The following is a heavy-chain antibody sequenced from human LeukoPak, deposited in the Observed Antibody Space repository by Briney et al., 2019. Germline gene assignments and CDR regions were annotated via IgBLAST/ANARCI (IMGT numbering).Heavy chain of an antibody. J-gene: IGHJ6*02. CDR3: ARGPVAPTIAARPYYYYGMDV. CDR1: GGSFSGYY. Sequence: SETLSLTCAVYGGSFSGYYWSWIRQPPGKGLEWIGEINHSGSTNYNPSPKSRVTISVDTSKNQFSLKLSSVTAADTAVYYCARGPVAPTIAARPYYYYGMDVWGQGTTVTVSS. V-gene: IGHV4-34*01. D-gene: IGHD6-6*01. CDR2: INHSGST.